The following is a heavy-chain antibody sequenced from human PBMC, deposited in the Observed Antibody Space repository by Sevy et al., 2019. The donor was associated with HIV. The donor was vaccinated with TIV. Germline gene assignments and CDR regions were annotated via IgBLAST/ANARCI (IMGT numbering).Heavy chain of an antibody. D-gene: IGHD3-10*01. CDR3: AKGPGFGELLGWFDP. CDR2: ISGSGGST. V-gene: IGHV3-23*01. Sequence: GGSLRLSCAASGFTFSSYAMSWVRQAPGKGLEWVSAISGSGGSTYYADSVKGRFTISRDNSKNTLYLQMNSRRAEDTAVYYCAKGPGFGELLGWFDPWGQGTLVTVSS. J-gene: IGHJ5*02. CDR1: GFTFSSYA.